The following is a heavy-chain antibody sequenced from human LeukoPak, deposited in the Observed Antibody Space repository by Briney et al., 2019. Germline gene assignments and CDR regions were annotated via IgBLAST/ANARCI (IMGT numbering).Heavy chain of an antibody. J-gene: IGHJ4*02. CDR1: GFTFSNFG. D-gene: IGHD6-13*01. CDR3: ARGTSSAAPLDY. Sequence: GRSLRLSCAASGFTFSNFGMHWVRQAPGKGLDWVAIIYFDGSDKYYADSVKGRFTISSDNSKNTLYLQMNSLRVEDTAVYYCARGTSSAAPLDYWGQGTLVTVSS. CDR2: IYFDGSDK. V-gene: IGHV3-33*01.